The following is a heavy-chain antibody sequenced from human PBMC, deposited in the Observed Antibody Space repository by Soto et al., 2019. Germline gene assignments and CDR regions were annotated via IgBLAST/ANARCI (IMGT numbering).Heavy chain of an antibody. CDR2: IIPIFGTA. CDR3: ARGNIVLMVYASRAAFDI. D-gene: IGHD2-8*01. V-gene: IGHV1-69*12. Sequence: QVQLVQSGAEVKKPGSSVKVSCKASGGTFSSYAISWVRQAPGQGLEWMGGIIPIFGTANYAQKFQGRVTITADXXTXTXXMELSSLRSEDTAVYYCARGNIVLMVYASRAAFDIWGQGTMVTVSS. CDR1: GGTFSSYA. J-gene: IGHJ3*02.